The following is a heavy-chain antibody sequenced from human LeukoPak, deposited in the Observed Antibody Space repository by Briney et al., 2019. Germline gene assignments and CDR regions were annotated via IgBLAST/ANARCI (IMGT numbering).Heavy chain of an antibody. D-gene: IGHD3-10*01. Sequence: SETLSLTCTVSGGSISSSSYYWGWIRQPPGKGLEWIGSIYYSGSTYYNPSLKSRVTISVDTSKNQFSLKLSSVTAADTAVYYCARHQEDYGSGSYYFDYWGQGTLVTVSS. J-gene: IGHJ4*02. CDR1: GGSISSSSYY. CDR3: ARHQEDYGSGSYYFDY. CDR2: IYYSGST. V-gene: IGHV4-39*01.